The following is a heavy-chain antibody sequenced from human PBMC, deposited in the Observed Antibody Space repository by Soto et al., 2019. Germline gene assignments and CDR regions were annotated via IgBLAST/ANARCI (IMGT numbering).Heavy chain of an antibody. Sequence: SVKVSCKVSGGTFSSYFINWVRQAPGQGLEWVGGIIPVFGTASYAEKFQGRVTITADESTSTAYMELSRLRSDDTAVYYCARETPSAAAAYYYYGLDVWGQGTTVTVSS. CDR1: GGTFSSYF. CDR3: ARETPSAAAAYYYYGLDV. D-gene: IGHD6-13*01. V-gene: IGHV1-69*13. J-gene: IGHJ6*02. CDR2: IIPVFGTA.